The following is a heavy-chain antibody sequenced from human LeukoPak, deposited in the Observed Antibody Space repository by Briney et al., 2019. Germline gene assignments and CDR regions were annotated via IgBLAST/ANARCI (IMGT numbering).Heavy chain of an antibody. CDR1: GLTFSTYW. J-gene: IGHJ4*02. Sequence: GGSLRLSCTASGLTFSTYWIHWVRQAPGKGLVWVSQIKFDGSLASYADSVKGRFTVSRDNADNTMFLQMNSVRDEDTAVYYCATKQWLAPPPDSWGQGTPVTVSS. V-gene: IGHV3-74*01. D-gene: IGHD6-19*01. CDR2: IKFDGSLA. CDR3: ATKQWLAPPPDS.